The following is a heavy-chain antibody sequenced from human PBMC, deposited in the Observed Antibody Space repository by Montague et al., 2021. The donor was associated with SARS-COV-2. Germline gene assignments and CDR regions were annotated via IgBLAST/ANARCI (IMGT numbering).Heavy chain of an antibody. V-gene: IGHV2-5*01. CDR2: IYWNDGK. CDR3: AHKEEHNNGYGWFDP. D-gene: IGHD5-18*01. Sequence: PALVKPTQTLTLICSFSGFSLDTSGVGVGWIRQPPGKALEWLGTIYWNDGKYYNSSLKSRLSISKDTSKNQVVLIMTDMDPADTATYYCAHKEEHNNGYGWFDPWGQGTLVTVSS. CDR1: GFSLDTSGVG. J-gene: IGHJ5*02.